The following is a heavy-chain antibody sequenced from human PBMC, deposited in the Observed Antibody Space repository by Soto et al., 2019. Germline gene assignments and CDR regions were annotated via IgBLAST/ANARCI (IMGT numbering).Heavy chain of an antibody. V-gene: IGHV1-8*01. D-gene: IGHD3-16*01. CDR2: MNAESGDT. CDR1: GYTFSDFD. CDR3: ARGNPFNYAGFDV. J-gene: IGHJ6*02. Sequence: GASVKVSFKASGYTFSDFDINWLRQAAGQGPEWMGWMNAESGDTFSAHRFQGKFNMTWDTSLSTAYMEVGSLTSDDAAIYYCARGNPFNYAGFDVWGQGTTVTVSS.